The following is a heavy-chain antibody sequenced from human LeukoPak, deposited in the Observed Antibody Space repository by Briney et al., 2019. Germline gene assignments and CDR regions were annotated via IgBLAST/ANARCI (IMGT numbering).Heavy chain of an antibody. V-gene: IGHV3-20*01. CDR3: ARMSYYYGSGSPSSAFDI. CDR2: INWNGGST. CDR1: GFTFDDYG. Sequence: GGSLRLSCAAPGFTFDDYGMSWVRQAPGKGLEWVSGINWNGGSTGYADSVKGRFTISRDNAKNSLYLQMNSLRAEDTALYHCARMSYYYGSGSPSSAFDIWGQGTMVTVSS. D-gene: IGHD3-10*01. J-gene: IGHJ3*02.